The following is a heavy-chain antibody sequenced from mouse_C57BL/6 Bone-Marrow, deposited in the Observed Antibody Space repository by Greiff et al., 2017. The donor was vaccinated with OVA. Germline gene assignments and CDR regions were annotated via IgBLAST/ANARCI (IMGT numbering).Heavy chain of an antibody. CDR1: GYTFTGYW. J-gene: IGHJ1*03. D-gene: IGHD2-5*01. Sequence: LVESGAELMKPGASVKLSCKATGYTFTGYWIEWVKQRPGHGLEWIGEILPGSGSTNYNEKFKGKATFTADTSSNTAYMQLSSLTTEDSAIYYCARGVYYSNLWYFDVWGTGTTVTVSS. CDR3: ARGVYYSNLWYFDV. V-gene: IGHV1-9*01. CDR2: ILPGSGST.